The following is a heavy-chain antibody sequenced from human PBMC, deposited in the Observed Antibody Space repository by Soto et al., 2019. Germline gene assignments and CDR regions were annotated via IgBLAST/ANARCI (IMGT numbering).Heavy chain of an antibody. CDR3: AKGPSSGSDSLNYYYYGMDV. J-gene: IGHJ6*02. CDR1: GFTFSSYG. V-gene: IGHV3-30*18. D-gene: IGHD6-19*01. CDR2: ISYDGSNK. Sequence: QVQLVESGGGVVQPGRSLRLSCAASGFTFSSYGMHWVRQAPGKGLEWVAVISYDGSNKYYADSVKGRFTISRDNSKNTLYLQMNSLRAEDTAVYYCAKGPSSGSDSLNYYYYGMDVWGQGTTVTVSS.